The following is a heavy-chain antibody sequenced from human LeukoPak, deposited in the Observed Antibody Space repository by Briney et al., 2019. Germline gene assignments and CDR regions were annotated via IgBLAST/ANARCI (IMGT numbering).Heavy chain of an antibody. CDR2: INAQSGAP. J-gene: IGHJ4*02. Sequence: ASVKVSCKASGYTFTDYFIHWVRQAPGQGLEWMGWINAQSGAPRYAQIFEGRVTKTRDTSIGTVYMQVSRLTSDDTAIYYCARDGPSVFDYWGQGTLVTVSS. CDR1: GYTFTDYF. CDR3: ARDGPSVFDY. D-gene: IGHD3-10*01. V-gene: IGHV1-2*02.